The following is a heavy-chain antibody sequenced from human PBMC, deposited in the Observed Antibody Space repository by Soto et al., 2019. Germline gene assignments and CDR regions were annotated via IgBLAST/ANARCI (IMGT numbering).Heavy chain of an antibody. CDR2: LSYDGSNT. CDR3: SKGMIRDGNHKKDEGIEY. J-gene: IGHJ4*02. CDR1: VCTFSRYG. D-gene: IGHD3-22*01. V-gene: IGHV3-30*18. Sequence: GGSLRLSCTSSVCTFSRYGMHCVRESPGKGLEWLAVLSYDGSNTYYADSVKGRFSISRDNSKNTLYLQMNSLRAEDTAVYYCSKGMIRDGNHKKDEGIEYWGRGNLFSVS.